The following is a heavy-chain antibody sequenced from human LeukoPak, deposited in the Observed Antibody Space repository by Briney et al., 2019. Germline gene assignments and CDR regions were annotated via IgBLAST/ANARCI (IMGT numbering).Heavy chain of an antibody. Sequence: SVKVSCKASGGTFSSYAISWVRQAPGQGLEWMGRIIPIFGTANYAQKFQGRVTITTAESTSTAYMELSSLRSEDTAVYYCAGGVVDTAMVSWGQGTLVAVSS. J-gene: IGHJ4*02. V-gene: IGHV1-69*05. D-gene: IGHD5-18*01. CDR1: GGTFSSYA. CDR2: IIPIFGTA. CDR3: AGGVVDTAMVS.